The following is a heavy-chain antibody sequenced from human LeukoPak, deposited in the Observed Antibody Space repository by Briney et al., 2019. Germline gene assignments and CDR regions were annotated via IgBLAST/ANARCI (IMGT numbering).Heavy chain of an antibody. CDR1: GFTFSSYG. D-gene: IGHD4-17*01. V-gene: IGHV3-30*02. CDR3: XKNRGYGDYYFDY. CDR2: IRYDGSNK. Sequence: PGGSLRLSCAASGFTFSSYGMHWVRQAPGKGLEWVTFIRYDGSNKFYTNSVKGRFTISRDNSKHTLYLQMDSLRAEDTAVYYXXKNRGYGDYYFDYWGQGTLVTVSS. J-gene: IGHJ4*02.